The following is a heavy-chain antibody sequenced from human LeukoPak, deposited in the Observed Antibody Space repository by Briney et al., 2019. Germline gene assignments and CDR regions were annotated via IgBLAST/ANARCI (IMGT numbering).Heavy chain of an antibody. CDR3: ATAIKTYYYGSGSPKGFDP. CDR1: GGSISSYY. D-gene: IGHD3-10*01. CDR2: IYYSGST. Sequence: TSETLSLTCTVSGGSISSYYWSWIRQHPGKGLEWIGYIYYSGSTYYNPSLKSRVTISVDTSKNQFSLKLSSVTAADTAVYYCATAIKTYYYGSGSPKGFDPWGQGTLVTVSS. V-gene: IGHV4-59*06. J-gene: IGHJ5*02.